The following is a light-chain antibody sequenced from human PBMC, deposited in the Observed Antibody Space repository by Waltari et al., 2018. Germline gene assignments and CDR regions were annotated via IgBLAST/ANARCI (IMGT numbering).Light chain of an antibody. V-gene: IGKV3-20*01. CDR1: QSLTKRY. Sequence: VLTQSPDTLSLSPGERATLSCRASQSLTKRYLAWYQQKPGQAPMLLFYGASSRAAGIPDRFSGSGSGTDFTLTLSRLEPEDSAVYYCQQYGSSILYTFGQGTKLEIK. CDR2: GAS. CDR3: QQYGSSILYT. J-gene: IGKJ2*01.